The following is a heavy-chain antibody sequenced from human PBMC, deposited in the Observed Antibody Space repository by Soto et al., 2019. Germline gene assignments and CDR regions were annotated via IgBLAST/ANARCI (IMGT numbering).Heavy chain of an antibody. V-gene: IGHV1-69*13. D-gene: IGHD2-15*01. CDR3: ASYFAGYRIGGSGYWKCFDY. CDR2: IIPIFGTA. CDR1: RGTYSSKA. J-gene: IGHJ4*02. Sequence: SVKVSSKDPRGTYSSKAISWVRQAPEQGLEWMGGIIPIFGTANYAQKFQGRVTITADESTSTAYMELSSLRSEDTAVYYCASYFAGYRIGGSGYWKCFDYWGQGTLDTVSS.